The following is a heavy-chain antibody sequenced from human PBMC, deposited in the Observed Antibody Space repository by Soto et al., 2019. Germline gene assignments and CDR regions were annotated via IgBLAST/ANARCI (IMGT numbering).Heavy chain of an antibody. CDR1: GGSISSGGYY. J-gene: IGHJ4*02. CDR2: IYYSGST. CDR3: AREGNLGRWIQPLDS. Sequence: NPSETLSLTCAVSGGSISSGGYYWSWIRQPPGKGLEWIGYIYYSGSTNYNPSLKSRVTMSVDTSKNHFSLKLISVTTADTAVYFCAREGNLGRWIQPLDSWGQGTLVTVSS. D-gene: IGHD2-2*03. V-gene: IGHV4-61*03.